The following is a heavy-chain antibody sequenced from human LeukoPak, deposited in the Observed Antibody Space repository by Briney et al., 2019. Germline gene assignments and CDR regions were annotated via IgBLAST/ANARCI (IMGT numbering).Heavy chain of an antibody. D-gene: IGHD4-17*01. CDR2: ISGSGGST. CDR3: AKDRSPTVTTYFDY. V-gene: IGHV3-23*01. J-gene: IGHJ4*02. CDR1: GFTFSSYA. Sequence: GGSLRLSCAASGFTFSSYAMSWVRQAPGKGLEWVSAISGSGGSTYYADSVKGRFTISRDNPKNTLYLQMNSLRAEDTAVYYCAKDRSPTVTTYFDYWGQGTLVTVSS.